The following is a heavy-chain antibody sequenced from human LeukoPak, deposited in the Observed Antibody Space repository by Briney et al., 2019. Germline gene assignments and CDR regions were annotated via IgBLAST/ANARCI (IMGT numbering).Heavy chain of an antibody. Sequence: GASVKVSCKASGGTFSSYAISWVRQATGQGLEWMGWMNPNTGNTGYAQKFQGRVSITRNTSISTAYMELSSLRSEDTAVYYCARHGDRIPLDYWGQGTLVTVSS. J-gene: IGHJ4*02. CDR1: GGTFSSYA. CDR2: MNPNTGNT. V-gene: IGHV1-8*03. D-gene: IGHD5-18*01. CDR3: ARHGDRIPLDY.